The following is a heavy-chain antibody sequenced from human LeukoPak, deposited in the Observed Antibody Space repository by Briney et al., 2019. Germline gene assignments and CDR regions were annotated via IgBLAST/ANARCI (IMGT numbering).Heavy chain of an antibody. CDR3: ARGPGLWSGSRYYFDY. V-gene: IGHV4-4*07. D-gene: IGHD3-3*01. Sequence: PSETLSLTCTVSGGPISSYYWSWIRQPAGKGLEWIGRIYTSGSTNYNPSLKSRVTMSVDTSKNQFSLKLSSVTAADTAVYYCARGPGLWSGSRYYFDYWGQGTLVTVSS. CDR2: IYTSGST. CDR1: GGPISSYY. J-gene: IGHJ4*02.